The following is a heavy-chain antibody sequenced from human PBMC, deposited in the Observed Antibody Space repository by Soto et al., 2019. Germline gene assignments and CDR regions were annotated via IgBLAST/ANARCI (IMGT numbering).Heavy chain of an antibody. J-gene: IGHJ4*02. D-gene: IGHD3-3*02. CDR1: GFTFSTYW. Sequence: GGSLRLSCAASGFTFSTYWMHWVRQAPGKGLVWVSRSNSDGRSTDHADSVKGRFTISRDNAKNTLYLQMNSLRVEDTAVYYCARETSIWSLDYWGKGMLVTVSS. V-gene: IGHV3-74*01. CDR3: ARETSIWSLDY. CDR2: SNSDGRST.